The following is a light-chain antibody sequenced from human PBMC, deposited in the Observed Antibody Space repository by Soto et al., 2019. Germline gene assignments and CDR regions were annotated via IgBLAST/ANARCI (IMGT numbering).Light chain of an antibody. V-gene: IGLV2-14*01. CDR1: SSDVGRYDY. Sequence: SALTQLASASGPPGQSVTISCTGTSSDVGRYDYVSWDQQHPGIAPQLMIYAVSNRPSGVSNRFSASKSGNTASLFISGLQAEDEADYYCSSYTSDSADVFGSWTKVTVL. CDR3: SSYTSDSADV. J-gene: IGLJ1*01. CDR2: AVS.